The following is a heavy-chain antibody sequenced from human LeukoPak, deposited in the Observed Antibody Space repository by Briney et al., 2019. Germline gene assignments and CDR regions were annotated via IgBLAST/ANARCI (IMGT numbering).Heavy chain of an antibody. V-gene: IGHV5-51*01. D-gene: IGHD5-18*01. CDR2: IYPGDFDT. CDR3: ARLLNSYGAVFDY. J-gene: IGHJ4*02. CDR1: GYSFTSYW. Sequence: VESLKISCKGSGYSFTSYWIGWVRQIPGKGLEWLGIIYPGDFDTRYSPSFQGQVTISADKSISTAYLQWSSLKASDTAMYYCARLLNSYGAVFDYWGQGTLVTVSS.